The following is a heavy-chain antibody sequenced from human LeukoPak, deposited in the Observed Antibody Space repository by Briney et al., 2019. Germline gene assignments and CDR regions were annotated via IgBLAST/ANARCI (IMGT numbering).Heavy chain of an antibody. CDR3: ARDRITDFWSGYYTNYFDY. V-gene: IGHV3-23*01. CDR1: GFTFGSHG. J-gene: IGHJ4*02. D-gene: IGHD3-3*01. CDR2: ISASGAST. Sequence: GGSLRLSCEGSGFTFGSHGMSWVRQAPGKGLDWVSSISASGASTHYADSVKGRFTISRDNAKNSLFLQMNSLRAEDTAVYYCARDRITDFWSGYYTNYFDYWGQGTLVTVSS.